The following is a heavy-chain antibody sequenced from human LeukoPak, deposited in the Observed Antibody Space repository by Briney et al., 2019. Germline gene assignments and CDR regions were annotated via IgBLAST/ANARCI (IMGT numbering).Heavy chain of an antibody. Sequence: SETLSLTCTVSGGPISSYYWSWIRQPPGKGLEWIGYIYYSGSTNYNPSLKSRVTISVDTSKNQFSLKLSSVTAADTAVYYCARVRVAAAVRGAFDIWGQGTMVTVSS. CDR1: GGPISSYY. CDR2: IYYSGST. CDR3: ARVRVAAAVRGAFDI. J-gene: IGHJ3*02. V-gene: IGHV4-59*01. D-gene: IGHD6-13*01.